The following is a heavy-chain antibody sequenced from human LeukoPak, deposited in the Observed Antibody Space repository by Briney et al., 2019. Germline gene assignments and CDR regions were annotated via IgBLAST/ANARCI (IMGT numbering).Heavy chain of an antibody. Sequence: SETLSLTCTVSGDSFSSYYWPWIRQPPGKGLEWIGYISDIGSTNYSPSLKSRHTISPDTSKNQFSLKLSSVTAADTAVYYCARDLGTVTKVFDMWGEETMLSVLS. J-gene: IGHJ3*02. CDR2: ISDIGST. CDR1: GDSFSSYY. D-gene: IGHD4-11*01. CDR3: ARDLGTVTKVFDM. V-gene: IGHV4-59*01.